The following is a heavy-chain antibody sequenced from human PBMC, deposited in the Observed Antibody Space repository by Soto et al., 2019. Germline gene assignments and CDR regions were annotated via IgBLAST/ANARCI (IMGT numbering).Heavy chain of an antibody. J-gene: IGHJ6*01. V-gene: IGHV5-51*01. CDR2: IYPGDSDT. Sequence: GESLKISCKGSGYSFTSYWIGWVRQMQGKGLEWMGIIYPGDSDTRYSPSFQGQVTISADKSISAAYLQWSSLMASDTAMYYCARHAYYHHSSGYSVPFENYYTSEDVWG. CDR3: ARHAYYHHSSGYSVPFENYYTSEDV. D-gene: IGHD3-22*01. CDR1: GYSFTSYW.